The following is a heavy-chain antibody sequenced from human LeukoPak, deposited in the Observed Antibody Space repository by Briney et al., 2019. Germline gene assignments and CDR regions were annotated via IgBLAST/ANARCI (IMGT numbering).Heavy chain of an antibody. Sequence: GGTLRLSCAASGFTFSSYGVSWVRQATGKGLEWVSGISGSGHRTYYADSVKGRFTISRDNSKSTLYLQMNSLRAEDTAVYYCAKDWGEYFDYVWGSFTSFDSWGQGTLVTVSS. CDR2: ISGSGHRT. J-gene: IGHJ4*02. D-gene: IGHD3-16*01. CDR1: GFTFSSYG. V-gene: IGHV3-23*01. CDR3: AKDWGEYFDYVWGSFTSFDS.